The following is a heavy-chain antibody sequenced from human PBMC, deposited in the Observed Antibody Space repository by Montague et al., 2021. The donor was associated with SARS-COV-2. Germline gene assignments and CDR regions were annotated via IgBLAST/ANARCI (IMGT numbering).Heavy chain of an antibody. CDR1: GYTLTELS. V-gene: IGHV1-24*01. D-gene: IGHD6-19*01. Sequence: SAKVSFKVSGYTLTELSMHWVRQAPGKGLEWMGGFDPEDGETIYAQKFQGRVTMTEDTSTDTAYMELSSLRSEDTAVYYCATSWPVAGRVPVDYWGQGTLVTVSS. CDR3: ATSWPVAGRVPVDY. J-gene: IGHJ4*02. CDR2: FDPEDGET.